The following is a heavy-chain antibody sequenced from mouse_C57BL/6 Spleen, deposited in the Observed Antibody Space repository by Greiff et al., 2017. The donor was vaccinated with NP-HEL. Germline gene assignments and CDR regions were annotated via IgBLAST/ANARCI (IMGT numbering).Heavy chain of an antibody. Sequence: EVQLVESGGGLVKPGGSLKLSCAASGFTFSDYGMHWVRQAPEKGLEWVAYISSGSSTIYYADTVKGRFTISRDNAKNTLFLQMTSLRSEDTAMYYCARHDGYYVGFAYWGQGTLVTVSA. CDR3: ARHDGYYVGFAY. J-gene: IGHJ3*01. CDR1: GFTFSDYG. D-gene: IGHD2-3*01. V-gene: IGHV5-17*01. CDR2: ISSGSSTI.